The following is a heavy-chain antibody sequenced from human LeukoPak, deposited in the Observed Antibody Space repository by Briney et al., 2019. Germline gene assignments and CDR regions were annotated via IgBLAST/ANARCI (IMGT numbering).Heavy chain of an antibody. Sequence: GGSLRLSCAASGFXFSSHWIYWVRQAPGKGLVWVSRINSAGGSTTYADSVKGRFTTSRDNAKNTLYLQINNLRAEDTAVYYCARGGTGDLDYWGQGTLVTVSS. V-gene: IGHV3-74*01. CDR3: ARGGTGDLDY. J-gene: IGHJ4*02. CDR1: GFXFSSHW. CDR2: INSAGGST. D-gene: IGHD7-27*01.